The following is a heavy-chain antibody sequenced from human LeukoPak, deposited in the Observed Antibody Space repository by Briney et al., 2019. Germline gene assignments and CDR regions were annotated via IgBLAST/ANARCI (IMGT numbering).Heavy chain of an antibody. V-gene: IGHV4-39*02. Sequence: SETLSLTCTVSNGSMTSDSYYWAWVRQPPGKGLEWIGTIFYSGKTYYSASLKSRVTVSLDTSKKNFSLRLSSVTAADTAVYYCARLWVVATWFDAWGQGALVTVSS. J-gene: IGHJ5*02. CDR3: ARLWVVATWFDA. CDR2: IFYSGKT. CDR1: NGSMTSDSYY. D-gene: IGHD3-16*01.